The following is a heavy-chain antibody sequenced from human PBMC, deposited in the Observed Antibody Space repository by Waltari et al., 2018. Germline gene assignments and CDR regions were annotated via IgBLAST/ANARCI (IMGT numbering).Heavy chain of an antibody. CDR3: ARTAVAVTPQNNWFDP. CDR1: GFTFSSYG. D-gene: IGHD2-21*02. V-gene: IGHV3-33*01. Sequence: QVQLVESGGGVVQPGRSLRLSCAASGFTFSSYGMHWVRQAPGKGLEWVAVIWDDGSNKYYADSVKGRFTISRDNSKNTLYLQMNSLRAEDTAVYYCARTAVAVTPQNNWFDPWGQGTLVTVSS. CDR2: IWDDGSNK. J-gene: IGHJ5*02.